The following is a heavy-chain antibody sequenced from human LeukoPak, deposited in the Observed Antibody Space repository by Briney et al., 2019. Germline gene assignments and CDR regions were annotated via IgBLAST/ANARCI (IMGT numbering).Heavy chain of an antibody. D-gene: IGHD2-2*02. J-gene: IGHJ5*02. CDR3: ARDAYCSSTSCYTAWFDP. Sequence: GGSLRLSCAASGYTFTSYYMHWVRQAPGQGLEWMGIINPSGGSTSYAQKFQGRVTMTGDTSTSTVYMELSSLRSEDTAVYYCARDAYCSSTSCYTAWFDPWGQGTLVTVSS. V-gene: IGHV1-46*01. CDR1: GYTFTSYY. CDR2: INPSGGST.